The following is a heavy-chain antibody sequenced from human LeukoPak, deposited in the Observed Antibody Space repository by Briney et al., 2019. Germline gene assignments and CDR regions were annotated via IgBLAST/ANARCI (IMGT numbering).Heavy chain of an antibody. Sequence: PSQTLSLTCAVYGGSFSGYYWSWIRQPPGKGLEWIGEINHSGSTNYNPSLKSRDTISVDTSKNQFSLKLSSVTAADTAVYYCAKAPTSYCSSSSCYEGASDYWGQGTLVTVSS. J-gene: IGHJ4*02. CDR3: AKAPTSYCSSSSCYEGASDY. D-gene: IGHD2-2*01. CDR2: INHSGST. V-gene: IGHV4-34*01. CDR1: GGSFSGYY.